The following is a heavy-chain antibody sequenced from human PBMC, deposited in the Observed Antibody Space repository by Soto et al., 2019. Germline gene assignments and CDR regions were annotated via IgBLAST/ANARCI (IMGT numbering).Heavy chain of an antibody. V-gene: IGHV1-46*01. CDR1: GYAFTAYF. D-gene: IGHD2-15*01. J-gene: IGHJ5*02. CDR2: INPLGVST. Sequence: QVQLVQSGAEVKKPGASVKLSCKASGYAFTAYFLHWVRQAPGQGLEWIGIINPLGVSTYYAQQFPGRARMTVATYMCPGNMELSGRRPADPAGYYCARDIGYCNTIECSRSWFDPWGQGTLVTVSS. CDR3: ARDIGYCNTIECSRSWFDP.